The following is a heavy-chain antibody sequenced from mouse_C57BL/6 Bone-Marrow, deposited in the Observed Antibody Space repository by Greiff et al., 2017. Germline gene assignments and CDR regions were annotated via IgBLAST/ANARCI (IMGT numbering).Heavy chain of an antibody. D-gene: IGHD2-4*01. Sequence: EVKVVESEGGLVQPGSSMKLSCTASGFTFSDYYMAWVRQVPEKGLEWVANINYDGSSTYYLDSLKSRFIISRDNAKNILYLQMSSLKSEDTATYYCARAYDYDGWYFDVWGTGTTVTVSS. J-gene: IGHJ1*03. CDR2: INYDGSST. CDR1: GFTFSDYY. CDR3: ARAYDYDGWYFDV. V-gene: IGHV5-16*01.